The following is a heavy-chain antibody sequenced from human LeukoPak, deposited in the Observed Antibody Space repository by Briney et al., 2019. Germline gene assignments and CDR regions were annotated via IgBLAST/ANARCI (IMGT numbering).Heavy chain of an antibody. Sequence: ASVKVSCKASRGTFSSYGISWVRQAPGQGLEWMGGVIAIFGRVKYGQKFQGRATITTDESKSTAYMELGSLTSEDTGVYYCARGELGDSSGFSFFDYWGQGTLVTVSS. D-gene: IGHD3-22*01. J-gene: IGHJ4*02. CDR1: RGTFSSYG. CDR3: ARGELGDSSGFSFFDY. V-gene: IGHV1-69*05. CDR2: VIAIFGRV.